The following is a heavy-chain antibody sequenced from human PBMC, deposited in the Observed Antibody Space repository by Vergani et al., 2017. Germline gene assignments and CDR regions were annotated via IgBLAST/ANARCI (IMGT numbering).Heavy chain of an antibody. J-gene: IGHJ6*02. D-gene: IGHD2-15*01. CDR1: GYSFTSYW. CDR3: ARHWCYCSGGSGDSANGMDV. V-gene: IGHV5-51*01. CDR2: IYPGDSDT. Sequence: EVQLVQSGAEVKKPGESLKISCKGSGYSFTSYWIGWVRQMPGKGLEWMGIIYPGDSDTRYSPSFQGQVTISADKSISTAYLQWSSLKASDTALYYCARHWCYCSGGSGDSANGMDVWGQGTTVTVSS.